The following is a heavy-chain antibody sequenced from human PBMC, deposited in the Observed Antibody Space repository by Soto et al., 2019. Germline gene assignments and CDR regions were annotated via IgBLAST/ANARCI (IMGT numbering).Heavy chain of an antibody. V-gene: IGHV1-46*04. D-gene: IGHD1-1*01. Sequence: XSVKVSCKASGYTFTNYYLHWVRQAPGQGLEWVGMINPSARSASYAQKLRGRLTTDRDTSTTTVYMELSRLTFEDTAVYFCARHNSAANGVLDHWGQGTLVTVSS. CDR3: ARHNSAANGVLDH. CDR2: INPSARSA. J-gene: IGHJ4*02. CDR1: GYTFTNYY.